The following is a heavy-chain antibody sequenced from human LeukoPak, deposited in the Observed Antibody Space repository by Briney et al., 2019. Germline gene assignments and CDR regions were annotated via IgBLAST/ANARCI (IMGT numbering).Heavy chain of an antibody. D-gene: IGHD6-6*01. J-gene: IGHJ6*03. V-gene: IGHV3-48*01. Sequence: GGSLRLSCAASGFTFSSYSMNWVRQAPGKGLEWVSYISSSSSTIYYADSVKGRFTISRDNAKNSLYLQMNSLRAEDTAVYYCARPRGSSSAHYMDVWGKGTTVTVSS. CDR1: GFTFSSYS. CDR2: ISSSSSTI. CDR3: ARPRGSSSAHYMDV.